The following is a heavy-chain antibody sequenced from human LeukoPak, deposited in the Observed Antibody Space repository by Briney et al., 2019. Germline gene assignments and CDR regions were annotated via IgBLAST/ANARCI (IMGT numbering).Heavy chain of an antibody. V-gene: IGHV3-7*01. J-gene: IGHJ4*02. CDR2: IKQDGSEE. Sequence: GGSLRLSCAASGFTFGRFWMSWVRQAPGKGLEWVANIKQDGSEEYYVDSVRGRFTISRDNANNSLFLQMNSLRVEDTAMYYCASGDSSGWYEFGYWGQGTLVTVSS. D-gene: IGHD6-19*01. CDR1: GFTFGRFW. CDR3: ASGDSSGWYEFGY.